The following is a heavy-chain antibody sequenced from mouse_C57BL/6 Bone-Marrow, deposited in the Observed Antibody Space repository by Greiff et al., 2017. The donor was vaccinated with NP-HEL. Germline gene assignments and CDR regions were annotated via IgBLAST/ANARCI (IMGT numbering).Heavy chain of an antibody. V-gene: IGHV5-17*01. CDR1: GFTFSDYG. J-gene: IGHJ3*01. CDR3: ARTSFAY. Sequence: EVKLVESGGGLVKPGGSLKLSCAASGFTFSDYGMHWVRQAPEKGLEWVAYISSGSSTIYYVDTVKGRFTISRDNAKNTLFLQMTSLRSEDTAMYYCARTSFAYWGQGTLVTVSA. CDR2: ISSGSSTI.